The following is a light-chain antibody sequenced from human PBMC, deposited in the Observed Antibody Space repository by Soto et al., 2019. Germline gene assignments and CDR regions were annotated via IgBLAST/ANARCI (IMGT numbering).Light chain of an antibody. J-gene: IGLJ1*01. CDR1: NSNIGNNY. Sequence: QSVLTHLPSVSAAPGQRVTIYCSGSNSNIGNNYVSWYPRFPGRGPKLLIYDNNKRPSGIPDRLTASKPGTSAPLNITGLETGYEAEYSGGTRDSSRIGYVFRTGTKVTVL. CDR3: GTRDSSRIGYV. V-gene: IGLV1-51*01. CDR2: DNN.